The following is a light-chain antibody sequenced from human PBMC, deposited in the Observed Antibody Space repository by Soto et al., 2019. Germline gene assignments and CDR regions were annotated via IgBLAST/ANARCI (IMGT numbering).Light chain of an antibody. V-gene: IGLV1-40*01. CDR1: NSNIGAGYD. J-gene: IGLJ2*01. Sequence: QSVLTQPPSVSGAPGQRVTISCTGSNSNIGAGYDVHWYQQLPGTAPKLLIYGTTNRPSGVPDRFSGSKSGTSASLAITGLQAEDEADYYCQSYDSSSPVVFGGGTQLTVL. CDR2: GTT. CDR3: QSYDSSSPVV.